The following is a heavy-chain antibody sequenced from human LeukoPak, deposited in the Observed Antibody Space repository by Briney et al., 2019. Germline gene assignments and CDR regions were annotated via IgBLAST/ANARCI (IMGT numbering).Heavy chain of an antibody. J-gene: IGHJ4*02. CDR3: ARVSGSYPYYFDY. V-gene: IGHV4-30-2*01. Sequence: KASETLSLTCAVSGGSISSGGYSWSWIRQPPGKGLEWIGYIYHSGSTYYNPSLKSRVTISVDRSKNQFSLKLSSVTAADTAVYYCARVSGSYPYYFDYWGQGTLVTVSS. CDR1: GGSISSGGYS. CDR2: IYHSGST. D-gene: IGHD1-26*01.